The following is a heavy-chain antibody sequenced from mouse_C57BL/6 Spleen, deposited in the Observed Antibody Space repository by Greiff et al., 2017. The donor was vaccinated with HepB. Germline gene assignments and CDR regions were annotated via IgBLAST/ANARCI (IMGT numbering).Heavy chain of an antibody. CDR3: ARERGLGSFDY. CDR1: GYTFTSYW. Sequence: QVQLQQPGAELVMPGASVKLSCKASGYTFTSYWMHWVKQRPGQGLEWIGEIDPSDSYTNYNQKFKGKSTLTVDESSSTAYMQLNSLTSEDSAVYFCARERGLGSFDYWGQGTTLTVSS. CDR2: IDPSDSYT. D-gene: IGHD4-1*01. J-gene: IGHJ2*01. V-gene: IGHV1-69*01.